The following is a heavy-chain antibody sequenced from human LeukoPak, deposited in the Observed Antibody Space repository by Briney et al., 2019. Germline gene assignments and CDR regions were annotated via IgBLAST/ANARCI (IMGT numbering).Heavy chain of an antibody. CDR2: VFPLFVTA. D-gene: IGHD3-3*01. J-gene: IGHJ4*02. Sequence: GAPLRGSCTGLVDTFSTVTICWGRQAPVHGLGWGGGVFPLFVTAHYAQKCQGRVTITADESTSTTYTELSSLRSEDTAVYYCAGGPRPLWSGYYTGPFYFDYWGQGTLVTVSS. V-gene: IGHV1-69*01. CDR3: AGGPRPLWSGYYTGPFYFDY. CDR1: VDTFSTVT.